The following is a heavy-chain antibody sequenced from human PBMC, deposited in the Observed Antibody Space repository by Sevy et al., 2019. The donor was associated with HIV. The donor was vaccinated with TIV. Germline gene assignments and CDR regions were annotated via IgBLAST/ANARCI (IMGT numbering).Heavy chain of an antibody. J-gene: IGHJ6*02. V-gene: IGHV3-11*01. D-gene: IGHD4-17*01. Sequence: GGSLRLSCAASAFTFSDYYMSWIRQAPGKGLEWVSYISGSDNTIYYADSVKGRFTISRDNAKNSLYLKMNSLRAEDTAVYYCARDHVKDGDLGDYYYYAMDVWGQGTTVTVSS. CDR2: ISGSDNTI. CDR1: AFTFSDYY. CDR3: ARDHVKDGDLGDYYYYAMDV.